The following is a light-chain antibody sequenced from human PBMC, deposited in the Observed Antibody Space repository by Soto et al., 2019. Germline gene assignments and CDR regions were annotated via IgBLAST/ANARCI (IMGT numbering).Light chain of an antibody. Sequence: QSVVTQPASVFGSPGQSITISCTGTSSDVGGYNYVSWYQQHPDKAPKLLIFDVRSLPSGISNRFSGSKSGNTASLTISGLQAADGADYYFSSHTNSGALVFSGRTQLTVL. CDR2: DVR. V-gene: IGLV2-14*03. CDR1: SSDVGGYNY. CDR3: SSHTNSGALV. J-gene: IGLJ3*02.